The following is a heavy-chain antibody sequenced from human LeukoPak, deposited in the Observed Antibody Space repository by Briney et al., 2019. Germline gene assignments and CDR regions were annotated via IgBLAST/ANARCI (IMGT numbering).Heavy chain of an antibody. CDR2: TKNKADGYTT. V-gene: IGHV3-72*01. D-gene: IGHD6-6*01. J-gene: IGHJ4*02. CDR3: VRVMEYSYDF. Sequence: GGSLRLSCAASGFTFSDHYMDWVRQAPGRGLEWVGRTKNKADGYTTEYAASVKGRFILSRDDSKKSLYPQMNSLKTEDTAIYYCVRVMEYSYDFWGQGTLVTVSS. CDR1: GFTFSDHY.